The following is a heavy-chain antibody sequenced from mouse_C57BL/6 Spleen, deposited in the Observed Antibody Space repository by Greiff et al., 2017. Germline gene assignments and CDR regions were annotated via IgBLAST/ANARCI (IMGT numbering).Heavy chain of an antibody. D-gene: IGHD1-1*01. CDR3: ARDGSSRFDY. CDR2: IDPANGNT. Sequence: VQLQQSVAELVRPGASVKLSCTASGFTFKNTYMHWVKQRPEQGLEWIGRIDPANGNTNYAPKFQGKATLTADKSSNTAYLQLSSLTSEDTAIYYCARDGSSRFDYWGQGTTLTVSS. J-gene: IGHJ2*01. V-gene: IGHV14-3*01. CDR1: GFTFKNTY.